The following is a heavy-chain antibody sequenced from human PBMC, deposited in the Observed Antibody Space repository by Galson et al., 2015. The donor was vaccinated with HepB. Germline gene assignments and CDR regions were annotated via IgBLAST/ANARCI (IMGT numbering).Heavy chain of an antibody. D-gene: IGHD5-24*01. CDR3: ARVGQEMATISRFDY. CDR2: IIPIFGTA. CDR1: GGTFSSYA. Sequence: SGGTFSSYAISWVRQAPGQGLEWMGGIIPIFGTANYAQKFQGRVTITADKSTSTAYMELSSLRSEDTAVYYCARVGQEMATISRFDYWGQGTLVTVSS. J-gene: IGHJ4*02. V-gene: IGHV1-69*06.